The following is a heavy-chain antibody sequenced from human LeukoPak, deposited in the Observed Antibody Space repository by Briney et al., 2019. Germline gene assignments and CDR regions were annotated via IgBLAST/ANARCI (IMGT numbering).Heavy chain of an antibody. Sequence: ASVKVSCKASGYTFTSYAMHWVRQAPGQRLEWMGWINAGNGNTKYSQKFQGRVTITRDTSASTAYMELSSLGSEDTAVYYCARSNVLLWFGELSPWFDPWGQRTLVTVSS. V-gene: IGHV1-3*01. CDR1: GYTFTSYA. CDR2: INAGNGNT. CDR3: ARSNVLLWFGELSPWFDP. D-gene: IGHD3-10*01. J-gene: IGHJ5*02.